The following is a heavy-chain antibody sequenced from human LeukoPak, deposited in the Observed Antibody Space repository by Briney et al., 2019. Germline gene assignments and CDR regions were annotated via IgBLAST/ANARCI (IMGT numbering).Heavy chain of an antibody. J-gene: IGHJ4*02. D-gene: IGHD3-10*01. CDR1: GFTFSNYA. Sequence: QPGGSLRLSCAASGFTFSNYAMHWVRQAPGKGLEWVAVISFDGTNKYYANSVQGRFTISRDNSKNPLYLQMNSLRAEDTALYYCARDMYDNGWSSFDYWGQGTLVTVSS. CDR3: ARDMYDNGWSSFDY. CDR2: ISFDGTNK. V-gene: IGHV3-30-3*01.